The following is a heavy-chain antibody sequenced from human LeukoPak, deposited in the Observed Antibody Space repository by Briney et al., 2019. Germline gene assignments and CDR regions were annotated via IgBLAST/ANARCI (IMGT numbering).Heavy chain of an antibody. Sequence: ASVKVSCKASGGTFSSYAISWVRQAPGQGLECMGGIIPIFGTANYAQKFQGRVTITADQSTSTAYMELSSLRYEDTAVYYCTRSSYYDILTGYYGGNFDYWGQGTLVTVSS. J-gene: IGHJ4*02. CDR3: TRSSYYDILTGYYGGNFDY. CDR1: GGTFSSYA. V-gene: IGHV1-69*13. CDR2: IIPIFGTA. D-gene: IGHD3-9*01.